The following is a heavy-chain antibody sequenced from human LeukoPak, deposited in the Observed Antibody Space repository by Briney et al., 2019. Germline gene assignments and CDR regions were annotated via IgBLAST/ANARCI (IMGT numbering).Heavy chain of an antibody. V-gene: IGHV3-7*04. D-gene: IGHD5-18*01. CDR1: GLTFSSYA. J-gene: IGHJ4*02. CDR2: INQDGSEK. Sequence: GGSLRLSCAASGLTFSSYAMTWVRQAPGKGLEWVANINQDGSEKYYVDSVKGRFTISRDNAKNSQYLQMSSLRAEDTAVYYCARAVYGYFDFWGQGILLTVSS. CDR3: ARAVYGYFDF.